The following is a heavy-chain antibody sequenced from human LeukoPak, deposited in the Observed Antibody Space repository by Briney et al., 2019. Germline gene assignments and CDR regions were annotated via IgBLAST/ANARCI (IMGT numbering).Heavy chain of an antibody. CDR2: INDDGSST. Sequence: GGSLRLSCAASGFSFSSYWMHWVRQAPGKGLVWVARINDDGSSTNYAESVKGRVAISRDNAKNTLYLQMHGLRADDTAVYYCATTFGYDFLRLDVWGQGTTVTVSS. D-gene: IGHD3-3*01. CDR1: GFSFSSYW. J-gene: IGHJ6*02. V-gene: IGHV3-74*01. CDR3: ATTFGYDFLRLDV.